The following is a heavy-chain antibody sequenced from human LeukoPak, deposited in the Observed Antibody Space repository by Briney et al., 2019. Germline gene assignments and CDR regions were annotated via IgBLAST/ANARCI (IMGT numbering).Heavy chain of an antibody. Sequence: SETLSLTCTVSGGSISSYYWSWIRQPPGKGLEWIGYIYYSGSTNYNPSLKSRVTISVDTSKNQFSLKLSSVTAADTAVYCCARVRSSGWYPTYYFDYWGQGTLVTVSS. V-gene: IGHV4-59*01. J-gene: IGHJ4*02. CDR2: IYYSGST. CDR3: ARVRSSGWYPTYYFDY. CDR1: GGSISSYY. D-gene: IGHD6-19*01.